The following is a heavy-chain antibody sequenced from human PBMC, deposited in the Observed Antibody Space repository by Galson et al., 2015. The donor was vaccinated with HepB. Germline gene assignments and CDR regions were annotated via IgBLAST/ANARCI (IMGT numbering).Heavy chain of an antibody. J-gene: IGHJ5*02. CDR1: GFTFSSYS. CDR3: ARGIAAAVAGWFDP. CDR2: ISSSSSTI. Sequence: SLRLSCAASGFTFSSYSTNWVRQAPGKGLEWVSYISSSSSTIYYADSVKGRFTISRDNAKNSLYLQMNSLRAEDTAVYYCARGIAAAVAGWFDPWGQGTLVTVSS. D-gene: IGHD6-13*01. V-gene: IGHV3-48*01.